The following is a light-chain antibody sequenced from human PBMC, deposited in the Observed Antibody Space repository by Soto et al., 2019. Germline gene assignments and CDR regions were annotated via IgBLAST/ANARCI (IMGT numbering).Light chain of an antibody. V-gene: IGLV2-14*01. J-gene: IGLJ3*02. CDR1: NRDVGSYNL. CDR2: EVR. Sequence: QSVLTQPASVSGSPGQSITIACTGTNRDVGSYNLVSWYQQRPGEAPKLLISEVRNRPSGISYRFTGSKSGNTASLTISGLQAEDEADYYCGSYTTTSTLVFGGGTKVTVL. CDR3: GSYTTTSTLV.